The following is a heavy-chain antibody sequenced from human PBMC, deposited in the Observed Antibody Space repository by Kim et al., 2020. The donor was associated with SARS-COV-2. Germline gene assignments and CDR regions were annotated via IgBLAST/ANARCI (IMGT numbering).Heavy chain of an antibody. CDR2: IWYDGSNK. J-gene: IGHJ5*02. CDR3: AKGRGKQWLYNWFDP. D-gene: IGHD6-19*01. V-gene: IGHV3-33*06. Sequence: GGSLRLSCAASGFTFSSYGMHWVRQAPGKGLEWVAVIWYDGSNKYYADSVKGRFTISRDNSKNTLYLQMNSLRAEDTAVYYCAKGRGKQWLYNWFDPWGQETLVTVSS. CDR1: GFTFSSYG.